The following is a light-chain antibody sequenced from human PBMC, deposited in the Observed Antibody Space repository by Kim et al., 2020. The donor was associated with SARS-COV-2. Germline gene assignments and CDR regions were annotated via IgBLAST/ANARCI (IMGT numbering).Light chain of an antibody. J-gene: IGLJ1*01. V-gene: IGLV2-14*01. CDR3: SSYSGSNTF. CDR2: EVS. Sequence: PGQSITISCTGNGRGVAGLNSGAWYQHHPGKAPKLMIYEVSQRPSGISNRFSGSKSGNRASLTIAGLQPEDEADYYCSSYSGSNTFFGTGTKVTVL. CDR1: GRGVAGLNS.